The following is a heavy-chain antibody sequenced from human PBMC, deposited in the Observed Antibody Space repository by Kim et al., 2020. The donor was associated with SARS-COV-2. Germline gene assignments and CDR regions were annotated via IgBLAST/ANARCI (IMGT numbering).Heavy chain of an antibody. V-gene: IGHV7-4-1*02. CDR2: INTNTGNP. CDR1: GYTFSRDA. J-gene: IGHJ4*02. CDR3: AREQVTMGRRRDGYNSDLGYFDY. Sequence: ASVKVSCKTSGYTFSRDAMNWVRQAPGQGLEWMGWINTNTGNPTYAQGFTGRFVFSLDTSVRTTFLEISSLKPEDTAVYYCAREQVTMGRRRDGYNSDLGYFDYWGQGTLVAVSS. D-gene: IGHD2-21*01.